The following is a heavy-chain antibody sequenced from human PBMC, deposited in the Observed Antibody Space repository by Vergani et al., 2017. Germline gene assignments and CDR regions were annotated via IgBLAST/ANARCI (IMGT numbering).Heavy chain of an antibody. D-gene: IGHD3-10*01. Sequence: EVQLVESGGGLVKPGGSLRLSCAASGFTFRNAWMNWVRQAPGKGLEWVGRLKSKTDGGTTDYAAPVKGRFTISRDTSKNTLYLQMNSLRTEYTAVYYCTSLWFDEFFPFDYWGQGTLVTVSS. J-gene: IGHJ4*02. CDR1: GFTFRNAW. V-gene: IGHV3-15*07. CDR3: TSLWFDEFFPFDY. CDR2: LKSKTDGGTT.